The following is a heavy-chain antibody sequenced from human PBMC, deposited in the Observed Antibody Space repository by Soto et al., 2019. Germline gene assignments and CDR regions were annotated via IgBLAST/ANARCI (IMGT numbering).Heavy chain of an antibody. V-gene: IGHV4-30-4*01. Sequence: PSETLSLTSTVSGASIRSSGHSWNWIRQPPGKDLDWIGYISYSGNTYYNPSLKSRVIISVDRSNSQFSLRLNSVTAADTAVYYCGREGGFWGTSRRTNPYYSDYWGRGTLVTVS. CDR3: GREGGFWGTSRRTNPYYSDY. D-gene: IGHD3-16*02. J-gene: IGHJ4*02. CDR1: GASIRSSGHS. CDR2: ISYSGNT.